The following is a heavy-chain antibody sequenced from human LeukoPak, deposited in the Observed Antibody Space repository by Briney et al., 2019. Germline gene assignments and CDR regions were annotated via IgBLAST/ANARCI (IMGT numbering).Heavy chain of an antibody. J-gene: IGHJ4*02. CDR2: ISSSGFTL. CDR1: GFTFTTFW. V-gene: IGHV3-48*01. D-gene: IGHD6-13*01. Sequence: GGSLRLSCATSGFTFTTFWMHWVRQAPGKGLEWVSYISSSGFTLNYADSVKGRFTISRDNAKNSLYLQMNSLRAEDTAVYYCAKYSMGPTAGYYFDYWGQGTLVTVSS. CDR3: AKYSMGPTAGYYFDY.